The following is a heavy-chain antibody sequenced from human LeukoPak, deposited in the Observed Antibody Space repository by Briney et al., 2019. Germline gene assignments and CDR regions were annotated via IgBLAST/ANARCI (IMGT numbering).Heavy chain of an antibody. CDR3: ATGLRITMVRGPSDY. V-gene: IGHV1-24*01. CDR1: GYTLTELS. Sequence: GASVKVSCKVSGYTLTELSMHWVRQAPGKGLEWMGGFDPEDGETIYAQKFQGRVTMTEDTSTDTAYMELSSLRSEDTAVYCCATGLRITMVRGPSDYWGQGTLVTVSS. CDR2: FDPEDGET. J-gene: IGHJ4*02. D-gene: IGHD3-10*01.